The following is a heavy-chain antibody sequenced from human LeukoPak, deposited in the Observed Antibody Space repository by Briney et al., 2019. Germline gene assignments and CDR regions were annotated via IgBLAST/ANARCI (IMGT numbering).Heavy chain of an antibody. V-gene: IGHV3-30-3*01. J-gene: IGHJ4*02. D-gene: IGHD1-26*01. CDR3: ARDTYSGSWSPLIY. CDR1: GFTFSTYA. Sequence: PGRSLRLSCVASGFTFSTYAMYWVRQAPGMGLEWVAVVTSDGSNAYYADSVKGRFTISRDNSKNTLYLQINSLRADDTAVYYCARDTYSGSWSPLIYWGQGTLVTVSS. CDR2: VTSDGSNA.